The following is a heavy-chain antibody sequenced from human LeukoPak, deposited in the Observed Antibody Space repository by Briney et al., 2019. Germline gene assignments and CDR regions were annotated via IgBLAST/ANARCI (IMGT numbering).Heavy chain of an antibody. Sequence: SETLSLTCTVSGGSISSSSYYWGWIRQPPGKGLEWIGSIYYSGSTYYNPSLKSRVTISVDTSKNQFSLKLSSVTAADTAVYYCASYCSSTSCYLGYWGQGTLVTVSS. J-gene: IGHJ4*02. V-gene: IGHV4-39*01. CDR1: GGSISSSSYY. D-gene: IGHD2-2*01. CDR2: IYYSGST. CDR3: ASYCSSTSCYLGY.